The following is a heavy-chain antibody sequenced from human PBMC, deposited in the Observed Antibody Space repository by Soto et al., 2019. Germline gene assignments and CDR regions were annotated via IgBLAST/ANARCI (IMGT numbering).Heavy chain of an antibody. CDR2: ISSSSSYI. J-gene: IGHJ6*03. Sequence: PGGSLRLSCAASGFTFSSYSMNWVRQAPGKGLEWVSSISSSSSYIYYADSVKGRFTISRDNAKNSLYLKMNSLRAEDTAVYYCARVRLGPSLYYYYMDVWGKGTTVTVSS. D-gene: IGHD3-16*01. CDR3: ARVRLGPSLYYYYMDV. V-gene: IGHV3-21*01. CDR1: GFTFSSYS.